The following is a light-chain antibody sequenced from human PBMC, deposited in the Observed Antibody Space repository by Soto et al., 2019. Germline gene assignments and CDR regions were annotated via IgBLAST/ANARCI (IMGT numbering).Light chain of an antibody. CDR1: QSLLHSNGYNY. Sequence: DIVMTQSPLSLPVTPGEPASISCRSSQSLLHSNGYNYLDWYLQKPGQSPQLLIYLGSNRASGVPDRFSGSGLGTDFTLKISRVEAEDVWVYYCMQALQTPYTFGQWTKLEIK. CDR3: MQALQTPYT. J-gene: IGKJ2*01. CDR2: LGS. V-gene: IGKV2-28*01.